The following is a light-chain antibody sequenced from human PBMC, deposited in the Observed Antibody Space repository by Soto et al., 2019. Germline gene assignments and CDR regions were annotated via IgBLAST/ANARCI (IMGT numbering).Light chain of an antibody. Sequence: EIVFTQSPGALSLSPGERVTLSCWASESVGDYLAWYQQKPGQAPRLLIYGATKRTYGTPDRFSGTGSEAALTLAISRLEPGDFSVYYGQQYVTSPAITFGPGTRLEIK. CDR1: ESVGDY. J-gene: IGKJ5*01. V-gene: IGKV3-20*01. CDR3: QQYVTSPAIT. CDR2: GAT.